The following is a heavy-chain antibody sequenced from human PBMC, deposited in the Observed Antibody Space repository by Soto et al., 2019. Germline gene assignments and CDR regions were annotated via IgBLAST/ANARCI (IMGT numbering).Heavy chain of an antibody. J-gene: IGHJ1*01. CDR3: ARDLGWLSKKSEYFQH. CDR1: GYTFTSYG. V-gene: IGHV1-18*01. CDR2: ISAYNGNT. Sequence: ASVKFSCKASGYTFTSYGISWVRQAPGQGLEWMGWISAYNGNTNYAQKLQGRVTMTTDTSTSTAYMELRSLRSDDTAVYYCARDLGWLSKKSEYFQHWGQGTLVTVSS. D-gene: IGHD5-12*01.